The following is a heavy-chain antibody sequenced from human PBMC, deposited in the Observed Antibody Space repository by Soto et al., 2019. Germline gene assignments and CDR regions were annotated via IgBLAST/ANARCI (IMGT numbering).Heavy chain of an antibody. V-gene: IGHV3-11*01. CDR2: ISSSGSTI. CDR3: ARGNARFGELRRHYYYMDV. CDR1: GFTFSDYY. D-gene: IGHD3-10*01. Sequence: GGSLRLSCAASGFTFSDYYMSWIRQAPGKGLEWVSYISSSGSTIYYADSVKGRFTISRDNAKNSLYLQMNSLRAEDTAVYYCARGNARFGELRRHYYYMDVWGKGTTVTVSS. J-gene: IGHJ6*03.